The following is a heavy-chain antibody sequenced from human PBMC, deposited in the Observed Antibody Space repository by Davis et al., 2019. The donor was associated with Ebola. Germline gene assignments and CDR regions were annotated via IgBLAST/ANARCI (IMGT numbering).Heavy chain of an antibody. V-gene: IGHV4-34*01. J-gene: IGHJ4*02. CDR2: INHSGST. CDR1: GGSFSGYY. CDR3: ARELGLAAAGTSFDY. Sequence: MPSETLSLICAVYGGSFSGYYWSWIRQPPGKGLEWIGEINHSGSTNYNPSLKSRVTISVDTSKNQFSLKLSSVTAADTAVYYCARELGLAAAGTSFDYWGQGTLVTVSS. D-gene: IGHD6-13*01.